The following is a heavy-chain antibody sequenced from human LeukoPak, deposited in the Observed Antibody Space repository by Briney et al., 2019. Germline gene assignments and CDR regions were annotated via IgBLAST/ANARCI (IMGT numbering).Heavy chain of an antibody. CDR3: ARGTAMVTADY. D-gene: IGHD5-18*01. Sequence: PSETLSLTCTVSGGSISSYYWSWIRQPPGKGLEWIGYIYYSGSTNYNPSLKSRVTISVDTSKNQFSLKLSSVTAADTAVYYCARGTAMVTADYWGQGTLVTVSS. J-gene: IGHJ4*02. CDR2: IYYSGST. V-gene: IGHV4-59*08. CDR1: GGSISSYY.